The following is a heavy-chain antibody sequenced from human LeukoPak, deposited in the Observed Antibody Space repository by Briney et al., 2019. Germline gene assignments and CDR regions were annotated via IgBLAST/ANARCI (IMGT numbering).Heavy chain of an antibody. D-gene: IGHD6-19*01. CDR3: TTGQWLVLYYFDY. Sequence: PGGSLRLSCAASGFTFSNAWMSWVRQAPGKGLEWVGRIKSKTDGGTTDYAAPVKGRFTISRDDSKNTLYLQMNSLKTEDTAVYYCTTGQWLVLYYFDYWGQGTLVTVSS. CDR2: IKSKTDGGTT. CDR1: GFTFSNAW. V-gene: IGHV3-15*01. J-gene: IGHJ4*02.